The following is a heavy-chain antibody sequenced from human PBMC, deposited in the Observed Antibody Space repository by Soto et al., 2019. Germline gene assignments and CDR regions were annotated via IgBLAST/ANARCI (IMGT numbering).Heavy chain of an antibody. CDR3: VGSGSYRSDFGY. CDR1: GGSISPYY. Sequence: PSETLSLTCTVSGGSISPYYWSWIRQPPGKGLEWMGYIYSSGSTSYKPSLKSRVTISVDTSKNQISLNLYFVTAADTAIYYCVGSGSYRSDFGYCGEGALVTLSS. J-gene: IGHJ4*02. V-gene: IGHV4-59*01. D-gene: IGHD3-10*01. CDR2: IYSSGST.